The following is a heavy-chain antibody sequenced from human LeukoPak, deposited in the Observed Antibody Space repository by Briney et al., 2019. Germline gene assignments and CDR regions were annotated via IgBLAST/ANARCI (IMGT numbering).Heavy chain of an antibody. CDR1: GFTVDSNY. D-gene: IGHD3-10*01. CDR3: ARDREVRGVISSFFDY. J-gene: IGHJ4*02. V-gene: IGHV3-53*01. Sequence: GGSLRLSCAASGFTVDSNYLSWVRQAPGKGLEWVSTIYTGGNTYYAASVKGRFTISRDFSKNTVYLQMNSLRAEDTAVYYCARDREVRGVISSFFDYWGQGTLVTVSS. CDR2: IYTGGNT.